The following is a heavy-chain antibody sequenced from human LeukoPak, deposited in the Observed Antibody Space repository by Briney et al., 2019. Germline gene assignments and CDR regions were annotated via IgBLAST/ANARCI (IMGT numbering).Heavy chain of an antibody. Sequence: SETLSLTCAVYGGSFSGYYWSWIRQHPGKGLEWIGYIYYSGSTYYNPSLKSRVTISVDTSKNQFSLKLSSVTAADTAVYYCARGGATTVTFDYWGQGTLVTVSS. CDR2: IYYSGST. D-gene: IGHD4-11*01. CDR1: GGSFSGYY. J-gene: IGHJ4*02. V-gene: IGHV4-31*11. CDR3: ARGGATTVTFDY.